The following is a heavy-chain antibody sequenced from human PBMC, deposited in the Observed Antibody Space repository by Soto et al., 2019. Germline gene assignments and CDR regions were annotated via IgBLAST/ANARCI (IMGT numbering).Heavy chain of an antibody. CDR3: AREVEYNSALGISSSFDY. Sequence: PGGSLRLSCAASGFTLSSYAIHWVRQAPGKGLEWVTVISKGGSNLYFADSVKGRFTISRDNSKNTLYLQMNSLRSEDTAVYYCAREVEYNSALGISSSFDYWGQGTLVTVSS. CDR1: GFTLSSYA. J-gene: IGHJ4*02. D-gene: IGHD6-19*01. V-gene: IGHV3-30-3*01. CDR2: ISKGGSNL.